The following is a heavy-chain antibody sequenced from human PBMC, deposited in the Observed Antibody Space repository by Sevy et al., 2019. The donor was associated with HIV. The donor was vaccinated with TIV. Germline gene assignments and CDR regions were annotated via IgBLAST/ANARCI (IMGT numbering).Heavy chain of an antibody. D-gene: IGHD4-4*01. Sequence: GGSLRLSCIGSGFSFSYYGIHWVRQAPGKGLEWVAIIWHDGTKKHYLESVKGRFTISRDNSKNTVYLQMNSLRVEDSGTYYCVRVTPDEDGTTLDSWGLGTLVTVSS. V-gene: IGHV3-33*08. CDR3: VRVTPDEDGTTLDS. CDR2: IWHDGTKK. CDR1: GFSFSYYG. J-gene: IGHJ4*02.